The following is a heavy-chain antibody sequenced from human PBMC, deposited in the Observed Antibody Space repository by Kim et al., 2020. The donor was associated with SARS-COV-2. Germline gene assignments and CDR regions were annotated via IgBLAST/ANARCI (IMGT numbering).Heavy chain of an antibody. CDR2: IYYSGST. D-gene: IGHD3-10*01. J-gene: IGHJ5*02. V-gene: IGHV4-39*01. Sequence: SETLSLTCTVSGGSISSSSYYWGWIRQPPGKGLEWIGSIYYSGSTHYNPSLKSRVTISVDTSKNQFSLKLSSVTAADTAVYYCARHYYGSGSYSFDPWGQGTLVTVSS. CDR3: ARHYYGSGSYSFDP. CDR1: GGSISSSSYY.